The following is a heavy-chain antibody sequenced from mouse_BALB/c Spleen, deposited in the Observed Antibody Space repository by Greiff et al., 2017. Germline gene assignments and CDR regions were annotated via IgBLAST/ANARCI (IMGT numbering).Heavy chain of an antibody. J-gene: IGHJ1*01. CDR3: ARPLSYGGYFDV. V-gene: IGHV2-9*02. CDR1: GFSLTSYG. D-gene: IGHD1-1*01. Sequence: VQRVESGPGLVAPSQSLSITCTVSGFSLTSYGVHWVRQPPGKGLEWLGVIWAGGSTNYNSALMSRLSISKDNSKSQVFLKMNSLQTDDTAMYYCARPLSYGGYFDVWGAGTTVTVSS. CDR2: IWAGGST.